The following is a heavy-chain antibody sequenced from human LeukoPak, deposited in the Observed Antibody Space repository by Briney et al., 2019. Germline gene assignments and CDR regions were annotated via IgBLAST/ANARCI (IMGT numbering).Heavy chain of an antibody. V-gene: IGHV3-53*01. Sequence: GGSLRLSCAASGFTFSSYSMNWVRQAPGKGLEWVSVIYSGGSTYYADSVKGRFTISRDNSKNTLYLQMNSLRAEDTAVYYCARARRDGNTGLAFDIWGQGTMVTVSS. CDR1: GFTFSSYS. CDR2: IYSGGST. J-gene: IGHJ3*02. D-gene: IGHD5-24*01. CDR3: ARARRDGNTGLAFDI.